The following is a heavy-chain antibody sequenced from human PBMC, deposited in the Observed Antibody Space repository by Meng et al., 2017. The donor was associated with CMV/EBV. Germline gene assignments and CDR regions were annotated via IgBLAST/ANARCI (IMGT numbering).Heavy chain of an antibody. CDR3: ARERSDDSGYNFDS. D-gene: IGHD3-22*01. J-gene: IGHJ4*02. CDR2: IYSTGGT. V-gene: IGHV4-4*07. CDR1: GGFFGGFF. Sequence: VPLAGSGPGLLKPAVTLVCTCSVCGGFFGGFFWTWIRQPAGKGLEWIGRIYSTGGTNYNPSFESRVTISLDGSNNQFSLKLNSVTAADTAIYYCARERSDDSGYNFDSWGQGTLVTVSS.